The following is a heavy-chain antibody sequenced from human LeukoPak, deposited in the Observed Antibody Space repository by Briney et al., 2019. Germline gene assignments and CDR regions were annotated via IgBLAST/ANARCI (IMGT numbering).Heavy chain of an antibody. D-gene: IGHD3-3*01. CDR1: GYTFSSYW. Sequence: GGSLRLSCAASGYTFSSYWMSWVRQAPGKGLEWVANIKQDGSEKYYLDSVKGRFTISRDNAKNSLYLQMNSLRAEDTAVYYCARDTLHPYDFWRGYPYYCYGMDVWGQGTTVTVSS. CDR2: IKQDGSEK. V-gene: IGHV3-7*05. CDR3: ARDTLHPYDFWRGYPYYCYGMDV. J-gene: IGHJ6*02.